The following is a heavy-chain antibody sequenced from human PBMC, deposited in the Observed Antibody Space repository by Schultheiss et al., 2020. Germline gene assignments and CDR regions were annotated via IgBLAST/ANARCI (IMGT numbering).Heavy chain of an antibody. Sequence: SGPTLVKPTQTLTLTCTFSGFSFTTTGVGVAWVRQPPGKALEWLALIYWDDDKRYSPSLKSRLTITKDTSKNQVVLTMTNMDPVDTATYYCARVGCIAGAADYWGQGTLVTVSS. D-gene: IGHD1-26*01. CDR2: IYWDDDK. CDR3: ARVGCIAGAADY. J-gene: IGHJ4*02. CDR1: GFSFTTTGVG. V-gene: IGHV2-5*02.